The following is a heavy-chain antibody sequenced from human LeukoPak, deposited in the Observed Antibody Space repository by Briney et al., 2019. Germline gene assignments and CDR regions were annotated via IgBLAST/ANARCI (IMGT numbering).Heavy chain of an antibody. CDR2: INPNSGGT. J-gene: IGHJ4*02. Sequence: ASVKVSCKASGYTFTGAYIHWVRQVPGQGLEWMGWINPNSGGTNYAQKFQGRVTMTRDTSISTAYMELSRLRSDDTAVYYCARDRDDSSGYYRETLFDYWGQGTLVTVSS. V-gene: IGHV1-2*02. D-gene: IGHD3-22*01. CDR1: GYTFTGAY. CDR3: ARDRDDSSGYYRETLFDY.